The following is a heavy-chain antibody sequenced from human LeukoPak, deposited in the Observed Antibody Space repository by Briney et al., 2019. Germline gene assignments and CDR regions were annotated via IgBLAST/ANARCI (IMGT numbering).Heavy chain of an antibody. CDR1: GYTFTSYG. CDR2: ISAYNGNT. Sequence: PSVKASCKASGYTFTSYGISWVRQAPGQGLEWTGWISAYNGNTNYAQKLQGRVTMTTDTSTSTAYMELRSLRSDDAAVYYCARPRVEWLGIDYWGQGTLVTVSS. V-gene: IGHV1-18*01. J-gene: IGHJ4*02. D-gene: IGHD6-19*01. CDR3: ARPRVEWLGIDY.